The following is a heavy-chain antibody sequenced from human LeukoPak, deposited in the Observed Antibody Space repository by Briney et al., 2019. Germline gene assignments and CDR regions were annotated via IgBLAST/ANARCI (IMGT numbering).Heavy chain of an antibody. CDR1: GYTFTGYY. CDR3: ARGVTGRYCSSTSCHWRAWFDP. V-gene: IGHV1-2*02. CDR2: INPNSGGT. D-gene: IGHD2-2*01. Sequence: ASVKVACKASGYTFTGYYMHWVRQAPGQELEWIGWINPNSGGTNYAQKFQGRVTMTRDTSISTAYMELSSLRSEDTAVYYCARGVTGRYCSSTSCHWRAWFDPWGQGTLVTVSS. J-gene: IGHJ5*02.